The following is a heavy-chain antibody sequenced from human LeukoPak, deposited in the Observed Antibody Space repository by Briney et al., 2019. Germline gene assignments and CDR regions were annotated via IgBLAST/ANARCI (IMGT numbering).Heavy chain of an antibody. D-gene: IGHD5-18*01. CDR3: AGDLDSRYTAMVFGY. CDR1: GFTFSSYA. Sequence: PGRSLRLSCAASGFTFSSYAMHWVRQAPGKGLEWVAVISYDGSNKYYADSVKGRFTISRDNSKNTLYLQMNSLRAEDTAVYYCAGDLDSRYTAMVFGYWAQGTLVTVSS. V-gene: IGHV3-30-3*01. CDR2: ISYDGSNK. J-gene: IGHJ4*02.